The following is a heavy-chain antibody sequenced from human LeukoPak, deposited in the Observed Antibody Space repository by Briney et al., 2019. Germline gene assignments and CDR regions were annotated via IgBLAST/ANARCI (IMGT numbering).Heavy chain of an antibody. J-gene: IGHJ4*02. V-gene: IGHV1-18*01. Sequence: ASVKVSCKASGYTFTSYGISGVRQAPGQGLEWMGWISAYNGNTNYAQKLQGRVTMTTDTSTSTAYMELRSLRSDDTAVYYCARDSIYQPLLYFYYWGQGTLVTVSS. CDR2: ISAYNGNT. CDR3: ARDSIYQPLLYFYY. D-gene: IGHD2-2*02. CDR1: GYTFTSYG.